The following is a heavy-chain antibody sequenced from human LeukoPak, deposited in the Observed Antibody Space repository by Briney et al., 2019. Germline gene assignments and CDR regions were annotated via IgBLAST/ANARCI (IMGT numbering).Heavy chain of an antibody. Sequence: PGGSLRLSCAASGFTFSSYSMNWVRQAPGKGLEWVSSISSSSSYIYYADSVTGPFTISRDNAKNSLYLQMNSLRAEDPAVYYCAIYCTNGVCYTGWGQGTLVTVSS. CDR1: GFTFSSYS. CDR2: ISSSSSYI. V-gene: IGHV3-21*01. J-gene: IGHJ4*02. D-gene: IGHD2-8*01. CDR3: AIYCTNGVCYTG.